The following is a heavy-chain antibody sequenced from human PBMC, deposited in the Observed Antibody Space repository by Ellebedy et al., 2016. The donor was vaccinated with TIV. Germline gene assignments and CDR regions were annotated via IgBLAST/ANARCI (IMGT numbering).Heavy chain of an antibody. CDR3: ARSITLVRGVSGLGWFDP. D-gene: IGHD3-10*01. CDR2: ISSSGSTI. Sequence: GESLKISCAASGFTFNNFGMNWVRQAPGKGLEWISYISSSGSTIYYADSVKGRFTISRDNANNSLYLQMNSLRAEDTAVHYCARSITLVRGVSGLGWFDPWGQGTPVTVSS. V-gene: IGHV3-48*04. J-gene: IGHJ5*02. CDR1: GFTFNNFG.